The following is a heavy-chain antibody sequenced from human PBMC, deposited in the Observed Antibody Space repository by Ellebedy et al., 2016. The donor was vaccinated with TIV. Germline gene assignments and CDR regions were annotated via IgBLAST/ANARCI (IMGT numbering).Heavy chain of an antibody. J-gene: IGHJ6*02. CDR3: ARDPDFWSGYSV. CDR1: GGTFSSYA. Sequence: ASVKVSCKASGGTFSSYAISWVRQAPGQGLEWMGGIIPIFGTANYAQKFQGRVTITADESTSTAYMELSSLRSEDTAVYYCARDPDFWSGYSVWGQGTTVTVSS. D-gene: IGHD3-3*01. V-gene: IGHV1-69*13. CDR2: IIPIFGTA.